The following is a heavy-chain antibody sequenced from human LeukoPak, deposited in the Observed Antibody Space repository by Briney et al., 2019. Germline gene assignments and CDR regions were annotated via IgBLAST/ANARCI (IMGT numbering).Heavy chain of an antibody. CDR3: VKDPRDTYGTNWFVS. V-gene: IGHV3-23*01. CDR2: ICGTGGAT. J-gene: IGHJ5*01. CDR1: GFSFGNYA. D-gene: IGHD2-21*01. Sequence: PGGSLRLSCVASGFSFGNYAMSWVRQAPGKGLQWVSQICGTGGATWYAGFARDRFTISRDNSKKTLYLQMSGLRVEDTAMYYCVKDPRDTYGTNWFVSWGQGTLLIVSS.